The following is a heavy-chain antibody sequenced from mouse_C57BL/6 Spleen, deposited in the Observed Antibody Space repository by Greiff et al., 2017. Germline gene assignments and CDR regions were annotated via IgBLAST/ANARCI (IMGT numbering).Heavy chain of an antibody. CDR3: AIDDGYYVPHFDY. CDR1: GYTFTSYW. J-gene: IGHJ2*01. D-gene: IGHD2-3*01. V-gene: IGHV1-74*01. CDR2: IHPSDSDT. Sequence: VQLQQPGAELVKPGASVKVSCKASGYTFTSYWMHWVKQRPGQGLEWIGRIHPSDSDTNYNQKFKGKATLTVAKSSSTAYMQLSSLTSEDSAVYCCAIDDGYYVPHFDYWGQGTTLTVSS.